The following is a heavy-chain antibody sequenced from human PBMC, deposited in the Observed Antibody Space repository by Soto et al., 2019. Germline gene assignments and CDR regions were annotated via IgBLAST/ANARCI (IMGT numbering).Heavy chain of an antibody. CDR2: ISYDGSNK. CDR3: AKDSRITMVRGVIPYYFDY. D-gene: IGHD3-10*01. Sequence: GESLKISCAASGFTFSNYGMHWVRQAPGKGLEWVAVISYDGSNKYYADSVKGRFTISRDNSKNTLYLQMNSLRAEDTAVYYCAKDSRITMVRGVIPYYFDYWGQGTLVTVSS. CDR1: GFTFSNYG. J-gene: IGHJ4*02. V-gene: IGHV3-30*18.